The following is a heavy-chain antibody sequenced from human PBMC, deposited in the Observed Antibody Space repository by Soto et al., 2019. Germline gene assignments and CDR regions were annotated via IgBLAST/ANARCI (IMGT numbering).Heavy chain of an antibody. D-gene: IGHD5-12*01. V-gene: IGHV3-48*03. CDR2: ISISGGTI. J-gene: IGHJ3*02. CDR1: GFTVSSYE. Sequence: PGGSLRLSCAASGFTVSSYEMDWVRQAPGKGLEWVAYISISGGTIYYGDSVEGRFTISRDNADNSLSLQMNSLRAEDTAVYYCTKEKSVIHSGYDAFDIWGRGTVVTVS. CDR3: TKEKSVIHSGYDAFDI.